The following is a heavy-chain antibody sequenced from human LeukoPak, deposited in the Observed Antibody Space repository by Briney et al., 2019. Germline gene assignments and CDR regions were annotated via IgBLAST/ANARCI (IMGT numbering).Heavy chain of an antibody. CDR2: ISSSGSTI. V-gene: IGHV3-11*01. D-gene: IGHD3-22*01. CDR3: ARRPDYYDSSGYYLDNGMDV. J-gene: IGHJ6*02. Sequence: PGGSLRLSCAASGFTFSDYYMSWIRQAPGKGLEGVSYISSSGSTIYYADSVKGRFTISRDNAKNSLYLQMNSLRAEDTAVYYCARRPDYYDSSGYYLDNGMDVWGQGTTVTVSS. CDR1: GFTFSDYY.